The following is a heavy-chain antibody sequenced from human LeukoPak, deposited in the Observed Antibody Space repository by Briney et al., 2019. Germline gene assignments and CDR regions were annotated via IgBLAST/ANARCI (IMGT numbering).Heavy chain of an antibody. CDR2: VNRDGSET. D-gene: IGHD4-17*01. CDR1: GFALSSHW. J-gene: IGHJ3*02. CDR3: AKDLVDYGDYGPGAFDI. V-gene: IGHV3-7*03. Sequence: GGSLRLSCAASGFALSSHWMTWVRQVPGRGPEWVANVNRDGSETYYLDSVKGRFTISKDNAKNSLYLQMNSLRAEDTALYYCAKDLVDYGDYGPGAFDIWGQGTMVTVSS.